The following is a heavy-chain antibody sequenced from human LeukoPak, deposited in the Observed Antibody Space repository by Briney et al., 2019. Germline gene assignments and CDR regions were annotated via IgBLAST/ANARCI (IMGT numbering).Heavy chain of an antibody. CDR3: TTDVVGANAFDI. Sequence: GGSLRLSCAASGFTFSNAWMNWVRQAPGKGLEWVGRIKSKTDGGTIDYAAPVKGRFTISRDDSKNTLYLQMDSLKTEDTAVYYCTTDVVGANAFDIWGQGTMVTVSS. CDR2: IKSKTDGGTI. J-gene: IGHJ3*02. V-gene: IGHV3-15*07. D-gene: IGHD1-26*01. CDR1: GFTFSNAW.